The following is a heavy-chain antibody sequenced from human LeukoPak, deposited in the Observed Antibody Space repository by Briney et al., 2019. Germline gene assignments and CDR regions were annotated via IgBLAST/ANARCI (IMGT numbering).Heavy chain of an antibody. CDR3: AKGGKWDVAPFDY. V-gene: IGHV3-23*01. J-gene: IGHJ4*02. D-gene: IGHD1-26*01. CDR1: GFTFTSYS. Sequence: GGSLRLSCAASGFTFTSYSMNWVRQALGKGLEWVSTISGGGGSTYYADSVKGRFTISRDNSKNTLYLQVNSLRAEDTAVYYCAKGGKWDVAPFDYWGQGTLVTVSS. CDR2: ISGGGGST.